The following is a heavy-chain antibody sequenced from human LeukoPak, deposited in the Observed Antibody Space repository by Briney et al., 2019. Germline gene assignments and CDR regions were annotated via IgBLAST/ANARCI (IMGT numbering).Heavy chain of an antibody. D-gene: IGHD3-9*01. J-gene: IGHJ6*03. CDR3: ARDLRNYDILTGYYRMGYYYYMDV. V-gene: IGHV4-59*12. CDR1: GGSISSYY. Sequence: TSETLSLTCTVSGGSISSYYWSWIRQPPGKGLEWIGYIYYSGSTNYNPSLKSRVTISVDTSKNQFSLKLSSVTAADTAVYYCARDLRNYDILTGYYRMGYYYYMDVWGKGTTFTVSS. CDR2: IYYSGST.